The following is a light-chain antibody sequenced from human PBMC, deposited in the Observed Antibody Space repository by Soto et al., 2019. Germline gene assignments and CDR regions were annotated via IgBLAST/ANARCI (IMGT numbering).Light chain of an antibody. CDR2: WAS. CDR3: QQYYSTPPWT. J-gene: IGKJ1*01. CDR1: QSVLYSSNNKNY. V-gene: IGKV4-1*01. Sequence: DIVMTQSPDSLAVSLGERATINCKSSQSVLYSSNNKNYLAWYQQKPGQPPKLLIYWASTRESVVPDRFSGSGSGIDFTLTISSLQAEDVAVYYCQQYYSTPPWTFGQGTKVEIK.